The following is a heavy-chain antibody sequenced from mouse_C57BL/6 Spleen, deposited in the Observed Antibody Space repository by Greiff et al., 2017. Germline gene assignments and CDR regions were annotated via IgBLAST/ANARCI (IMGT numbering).Heavy chain of an antibody. CDR2: ISSGGDYI. J-gene: IGHJ3*01. CDR1: GFTFSSYA. Sequence: DVKLQESGEGLVKPGGSLKLSCAASGFTFSSYAMSWVRQTPEKRLEWVAYISSGGDYIYYADTVKGRFTISRDNARNTLYLQMSSLKSEDTAMYYCTRDSGGNSWFAYWGQGTLVTVSA. V-gene: IGHV5-9-1*02. CDR3: TRDSGGNSWFAY. D-gene: IGHD2-1*01.